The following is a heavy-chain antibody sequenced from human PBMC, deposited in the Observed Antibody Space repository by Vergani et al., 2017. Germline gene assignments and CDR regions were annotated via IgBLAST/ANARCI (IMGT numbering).Heavy chain of an antibody. CDR1: GFTLSNYD. CDR3: AKHFSGWGIDY. V-gene: IGHV3-30*02. J-gene: IGHJ4*02. Sequence: QVQLVESGGGVVQRGGSLRLSCATSGFTLSNYDMQWIRQGPGKGLEFVAFIQLDGSNQYYADSVKGRFTLSRDFSKNTLYLQMNSLRTDDTATYYCAKHFSGWGIDYWGQGTQVIVSS. CDR2: IQLDGSNQ. D-gene: IGHD3-16*01.